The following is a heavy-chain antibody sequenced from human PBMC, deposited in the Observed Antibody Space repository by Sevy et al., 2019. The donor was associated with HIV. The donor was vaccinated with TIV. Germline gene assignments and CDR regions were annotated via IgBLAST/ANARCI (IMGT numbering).Heavy chain of an antibody. Sequence: GGSLRLSCAASGFTFSTYGMHWVRQAPGKGLEWVAVIWFDGSNTYYADSVKGRFTISRDIAKNTLHLQMNGLRAEETAVNYGARDLEFYDYGDYGPAFMPDYWGQGTLVTVSS. D-gene: IGHD4-17*01. J-gene: IGHJ4*02. CDR3: ARDLEFYDYGDYGPAFMPDY. CDR2: IWFDGSNT. CDR1: GFTFSTYG. V-gene: IGHV3-33*01.